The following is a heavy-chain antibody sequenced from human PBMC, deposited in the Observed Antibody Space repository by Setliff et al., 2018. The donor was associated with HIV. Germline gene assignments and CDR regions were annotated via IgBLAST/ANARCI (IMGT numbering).Heavy chain of an antibody. D-gene: IGHD3-3*01. CDR1: GFTFSSYW. V-gene: IGHV3-7*01. CDR2: IKQDGSEK. Sequence: QPGGSLRLSCAASGFTFSSYWMSWVRQAPGKGLEWVANIKQDGSEKYYVDSVKGRFTISRDNAKNSLYLQMNSLRAEDTAVYYCARGVPYYNFWSGYYGARYYYGMDVWGQGTTVTVSS. CDR3: ARGVPYYNFWSGYYGARYYYGMDV. J-gene: IGHJ6*02.